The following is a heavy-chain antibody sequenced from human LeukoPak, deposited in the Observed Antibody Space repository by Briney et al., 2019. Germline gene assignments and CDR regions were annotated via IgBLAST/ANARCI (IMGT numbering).Heavy chain of an antibody. CDR1: GFTFSTHT. Sequence: GGSLRLSCAASGFTFSTHTMSWVRQAPGQGLEWVSALWGNNKNIYYADSVKGRFTISRDNSGNMVYLQMSDLRVEDTAVYYCAKDLKPDSGYDVDHWGQGTLVTVSS. CDR3: AKDLKPDSGYDVDH. CDR2: LWGNNKNI. J-gene: IGHJ4*02. D-gene: IGHD5-12*01. V-gene: IGHV3-23*01.